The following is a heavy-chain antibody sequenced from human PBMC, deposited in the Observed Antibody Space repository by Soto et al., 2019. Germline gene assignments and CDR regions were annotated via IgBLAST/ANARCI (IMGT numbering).Heavy chain of an antibody. V-gene: IGHV1-46*01. CDR2: INPSGGST. CDR1: GYTFASYY. J-gene: IGHJ4*02. D-gene: IGHD3-22*01. CDR3: AKGYYYDSSGYYYLYY. Sequence: ASVKVSCKASGYTFASYYMHWVRQAPGQGLEWMGIINPSGGSTSYAQKFQGRVTMTRDTSTSTVYMELSSLRSEDTAVYYCAKGYYYDSSGYYYLYYWGQGTLVTVSS.